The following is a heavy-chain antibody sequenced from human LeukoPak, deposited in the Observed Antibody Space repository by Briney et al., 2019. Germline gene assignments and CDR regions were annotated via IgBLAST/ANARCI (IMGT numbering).Heavy chain of an antibody. CDR2: IYYSGST. CDR3: ARHHQDSSGYIDY. Sequence: PSETLSLTCTVSGGSISSGGYYWSWIRQHPGKGLEWIGYIYYSGSTYYNPSLKSRVTISVDTSKNQFSLKLSSVTAADTAVYYCARHHQDSSGYIDYWGQGTLVTVSS. CDR1: GGSISSGGYY. J-gene: IGHJ4*02. V-gene: IGHV4-31*03. D-gene: IGHD3-22*01.